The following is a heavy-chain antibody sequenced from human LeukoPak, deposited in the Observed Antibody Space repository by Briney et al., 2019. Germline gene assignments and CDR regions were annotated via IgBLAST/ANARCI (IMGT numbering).Heavy chain of an antibody. V-gene: IGHV3-53*01. D-gene: IGHD6-19*01. CDR1: GFTVSTKY. CDR2: IYREGST. Sequence: GGSLRLSCAVSGFTVSTKYMSWVRQAPGKGLEWVSVIYREGSTYYADSVKGRFTISRDNSKNTLYLQMNSLRAEDTAVYYCAKGSQYSSGWYDMTDYYYGMDVWGQGTTVTVSS. CDR3: AKGSQYSSGWYDMTDYYYGMDV. J-gene: IGHJ6*02.